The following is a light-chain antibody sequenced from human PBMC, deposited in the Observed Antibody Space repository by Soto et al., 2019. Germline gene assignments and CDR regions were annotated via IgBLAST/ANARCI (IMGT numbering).Light chain of an antibody. Sequence: EIVMTQSPATLSVSPGERATLACRASQSVSSNLAWYQQKPGQAPRLLIYGASTRATGIPARFSGSGSGTEFTLTLSSLQSEDLAVYYCQQYNNWWTFGKGTKVEIK. CDR3: QQYNNWWT. J-gene: IGKJ1*01. CDR1: QSVSSN. CDR2: GAS. V-gene: IGKV3-15*01.